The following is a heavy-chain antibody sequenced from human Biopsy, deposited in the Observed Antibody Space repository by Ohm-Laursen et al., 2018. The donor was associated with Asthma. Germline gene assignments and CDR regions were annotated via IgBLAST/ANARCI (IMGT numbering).Heavy chain of an antibody. CDR2: INPNSGGT. J-gene: IGHJ4*02. D-gene: IGHD6-19*01. CDR1: GYTFTGYS. Sequence: ASVKVSCKASGYTFTGYSMHWVRQAPGQGLEWMGRINPNSGGTNYAQKFQGRVTMTRDTSISTAYMELSRLRSDDTAVYYCAIVGYSSGWDFFDYWGQGTLVTVSS. CDR3: AIVGYSSGWDFFDY. V-gene: IGHV1-2*06.